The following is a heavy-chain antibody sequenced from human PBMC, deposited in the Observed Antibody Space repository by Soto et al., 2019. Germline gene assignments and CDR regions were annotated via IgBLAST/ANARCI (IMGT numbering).Heavy chain of an antibody. J-gene: IGHJ3*02. V-gene: IGHV1-69*01. CDR3: ARVGVYDSSGYYYHAFDI. Sequence: QVQLVQSGAEVKKPGSSVKVSCKASGGTFSSYAISWVRQAPGQGLEWMGGIIPIFGTANYAQKFQGRVTITADESTSTAYMELSSLRSEDTAVYYCARVGVYDSSGYYYHAFDIWGQGTMVTVSS. CDR1: GGTFSSYA. D-gene: IGHD3-22*01. CDR2: IIPIFGTA.